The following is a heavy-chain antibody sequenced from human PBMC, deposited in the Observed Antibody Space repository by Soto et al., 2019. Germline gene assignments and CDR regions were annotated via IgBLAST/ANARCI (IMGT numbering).Heavy chain of an antibody. CDR3: ARDVTSYGSGIYYGVDV. D-gene: IGHD3-10*01. Sequence: QVQLVESGGGVVQPGRSLRLSCSASGFTFSSYGMHWVRQAPGKGLEWVAIISFDASYEYYADSVKGRFTISRDNSKNTLYLQVHSLRAEDTGVYYCARDVTSYGSGIYYGVDVWGQGTTVTVSS. CDR2: ISFDASYE. V-gene: IGHV3-30*03. CDR1: GFTFSSYG. J-gene: IGHJ6*02.